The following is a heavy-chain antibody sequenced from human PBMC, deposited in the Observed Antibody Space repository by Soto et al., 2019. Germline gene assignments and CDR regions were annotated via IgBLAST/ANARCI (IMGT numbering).Heavy chain of an antibody. J-gene: IGHJ4*02. Sequence: ASVKVSCKASGYTFTSCGISWVRRATGQGLEWMGWISAYNGNTNYAQKLQGRVTMTTDTSTSTAYMELRSLRSDDTAVYYCARGGYYDILTGYYKEGYYFDYWGQGTLVTVSS. CDR3: ARGGYYDILTGYYKEGYYFDY. V-gene: IGHV1-18*04. CDR1: GYTFTSCG. D-gene: IGHD3-9*01. CDR2: ISAYNGNT.